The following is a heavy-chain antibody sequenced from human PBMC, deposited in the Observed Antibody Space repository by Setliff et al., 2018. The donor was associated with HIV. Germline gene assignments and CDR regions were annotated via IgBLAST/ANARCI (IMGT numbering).Heavy chain of an antibody. V-gene: IGHV4-59*01. CDR1: GGSINSYH. CDR3: AREIYGGNSRPFDY. J-gene: IGHJ4*02. D-gene: IGHD4-17*01. CDR2: IYKSGNT. Sequence: SETLSLTCSVSGGSINSYHWSWIRQSPGKGLEWIGYIYKSGNTNYNPTLNSRGTISVDTSKNQFSLKLTSVTAADTAVYYCAREIYGGNSRPFDYWGQGTLVTVSS.